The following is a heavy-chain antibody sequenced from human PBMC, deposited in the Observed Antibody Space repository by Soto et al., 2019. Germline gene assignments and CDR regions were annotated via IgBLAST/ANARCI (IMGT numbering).Heavy chain of an antibody. Sequence: SGPTLVNPTQTLTLTCTFSGFSLSTSGVGVGWIRQPPGKALEWLALIYWDDDKRYSPSLKSRLTITKDTSKNQVVLTMTNMDPVDTATYYCAHRSVPPTIFGVALKDLDWFDPWGQGTLVTVSS. CDR3: AHRSVPPTIFGVALKDLDWFDP. CDR2: IYWDDDK. J-gene: IGHJ5*02. CDR1: GFSLSTSGVG. V-gene: IGHV2-5*02. D-gene: IGHD3-3*01.